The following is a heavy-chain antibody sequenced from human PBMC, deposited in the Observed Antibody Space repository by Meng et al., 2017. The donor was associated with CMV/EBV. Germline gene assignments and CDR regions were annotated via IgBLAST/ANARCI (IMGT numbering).Heavy chain of an antibody. J-gene: IGHJ6*02. D-gene: IGHD5-24*01. CDR1: GFTFSSYS. CDR2: ISSSSSYI. V-gene: IGHV3-21*01. CDR3: AREKDGYNPYYYGMDV. Sequence: GESLKISCAASGFTFSSYSMNWVRQAPGKGLEWVSSISSSSSYIYYADPVKGRFTISRDNAKNSLYLQMNSLRAEDTAVYYCAREKDGYNPYYYGMDVWGQGTTVTVSS.